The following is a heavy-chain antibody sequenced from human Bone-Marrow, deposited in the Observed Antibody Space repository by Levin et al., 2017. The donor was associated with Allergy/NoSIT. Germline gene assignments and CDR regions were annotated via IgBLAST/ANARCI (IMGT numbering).Heavy chain of an antibody. CDR3: VKEGQVVEGGYYYYYAMDV. J-gene: IGHJ6*02. CDR1: GFTFSDSG. D-gene: IGHD6-6*01. CDR2: ISHDGSNQ. V-gene: IGHV3-30*18. Sequence: LSLTCAASGFTFSDSGMHWVRQAPGKGPEWVTAISHDGSNQYYADSAKGRFTISRDNFKNRVYLQMNNLRTDDTAVYYCVKEGQVVEGGYYYYYAMDVWGQGTTVTVSS.